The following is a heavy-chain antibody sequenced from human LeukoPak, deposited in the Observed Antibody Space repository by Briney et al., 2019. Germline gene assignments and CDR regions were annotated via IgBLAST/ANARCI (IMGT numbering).Heavy chain of an antibody. D-gene: IGHD6-19*01. V-gene: IGHV4-59*08. CDR2: ISHSGTT. CDR3: ARWDDSAWAFGN. Sequence: PSETLSLTFIVSGGSMSSYSWNWIRQSPGKGLEWVGYISHSGTTSFNSYLTSRVTISVDTSKNHLSLKLTSVTAADTAVYYCARWDDSAWAFGNWGPGTLVTVSS. CDR1: GGSMSSYS. J-gene: IGHJ4*02.